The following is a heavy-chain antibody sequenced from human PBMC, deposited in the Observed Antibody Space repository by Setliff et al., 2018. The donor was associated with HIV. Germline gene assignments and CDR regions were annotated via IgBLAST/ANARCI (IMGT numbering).Heavy chain of an antibody. D-gene: IGHD3-22*01. CDR2: IWYDGSNK. CDR3: AKERNPYYYDISGYSWFDP. Sequence: GGSLRLSCAASGFTFSSYGMHWVRQAPGKGLEWVAVIWYDGSNKYHADSVKGRFTISRDNSKNTLYLQMNSLRAEDTAVYYCAKERNPYYYDISGYSWFDPWGQGTLVTVSS. J-gene: IGHJ5*02. CDR1: GFTFSSYG. V-gene: IGHV3-33*06.